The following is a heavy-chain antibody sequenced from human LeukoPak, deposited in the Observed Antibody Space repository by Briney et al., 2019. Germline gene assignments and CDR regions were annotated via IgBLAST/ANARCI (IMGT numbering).Heavy chain of an antibody. CDR3: AKDTYYDILTGYQRAYYFDY. Sequence: GGSLRLSCAASGFTFSSYAMSWVRQAPGKGLERVSAISGSGGSTYYADSVKGRFTISRDNSKNTLYLQMNSLRAEDTAVYYCAKDTYYDILTGYQRAYYFDYWGQGTLVTVSS. CDR1: GFTFSSYA. J-gene: IGHJ4*02. CDR2: ISGSGGST. D-gene: IGHD3-9*01. V-gene: IGHV3-23*01.